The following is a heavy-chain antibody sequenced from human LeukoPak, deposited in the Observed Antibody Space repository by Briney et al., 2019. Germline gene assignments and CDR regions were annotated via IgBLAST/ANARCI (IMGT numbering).Heavy chain of an antibody. CDR1: GFSFRDYY. V-gene: IGHV3-11*04. CDR3: AFAVREPAY. CDR2: ISASGTDT. D-gene: IGHD3-10*01. J-gene: IGHJ4*02. Sequence: GGSLRLSCAVSGFSFRDYYMSRIRQAPGKRLEWVSHISASGTDTRYTDSVKGRFTISRDNANNRLFLQMNSLRVDDTAVYYCAFAVREPAYWGQGTLATVSS.